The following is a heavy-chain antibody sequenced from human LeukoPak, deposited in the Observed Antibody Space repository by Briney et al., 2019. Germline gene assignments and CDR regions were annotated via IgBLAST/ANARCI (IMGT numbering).Heavy chain of an antibody. D-gene: IGHD6-6*01. J-gene: IGHJ5*02. V-gene: IGHV4-59*01. CDR2: IYYSGST. CDR3: ARVGSSSSFTWFDP. CDR1: DGSISSYY. Sequence: PSETLSLTCTVSDGSISSYYWSWIRQPPGKGLEWIGYIYYSGSTNYNPSLKSRVTISVDTSKNQFSLKLSSVTAADTAVYYCARVGSSSSFTWFDPWGQGTLVTVSS.